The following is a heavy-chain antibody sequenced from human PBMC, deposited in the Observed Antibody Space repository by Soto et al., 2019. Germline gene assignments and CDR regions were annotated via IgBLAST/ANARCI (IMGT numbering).Heavy chain of an antibody. Sequence: QVQLQESGPGLVKPSQTLSLTCTVSGGSISSGGYYWSWIRQHPGKVLEWIGYIYYSGSTYYNPSLKSRVTISVDTSKNQSSLKLSSVTAADTAVYDCARARLAATVTTRYYYGMDFWGQGTTDTVSS. V-gene: IGHV4-31*03. CDR3: ARARLAATVTTRYYYGMDF. CDR1: GGSISSGGYY. CDR2: IYYSGST. J-gene: IGHJ6*02. D-gene: IGHD4-17*01.